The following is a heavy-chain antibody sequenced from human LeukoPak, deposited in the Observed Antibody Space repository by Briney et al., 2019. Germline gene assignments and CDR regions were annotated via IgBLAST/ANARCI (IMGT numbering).Heavy chain of an antibody. V-gene: IGHV4-59*11. J-gene: IGHJ4*02. CDR1: GGSLRIHY. CDR3: ARGADTNYCHTVNY. D-gene: IGHD6-25*01. CDR2: VYYSCPT. Sequence: PSETLSHTCTVSGGSLRIHYWSWIRPPPRKGLERIGYVYYSCPTNYNPSLRSRVTISVDASKNQFSLRLGSVTAAGTAVYYCARGADTNYCHTVNYWGEGTLGSASS.